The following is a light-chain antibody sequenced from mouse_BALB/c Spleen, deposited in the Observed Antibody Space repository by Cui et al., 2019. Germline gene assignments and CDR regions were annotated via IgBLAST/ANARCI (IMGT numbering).Light chain of an antibody. Sequence: QLVLSQSPPIMSASPAVKVTITYSASSSVSYLHWFLQKPATSPKLWIYTTSNLASGVPARFSGSESGTYYSLTISRMKGEDAASYYRQKRSSYKGIFTFGAGTKLEIK. V-gene: IGKV4-57*01. CDR1: SSVSY. CDR2: TTS. CDR3: QKRSSYKGIFT. J-gene: IGKJ4*01.